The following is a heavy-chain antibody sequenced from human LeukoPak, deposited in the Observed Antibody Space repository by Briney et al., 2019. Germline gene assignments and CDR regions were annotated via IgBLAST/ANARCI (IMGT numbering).Heavy chain of an antibody. J-gene: IGHJ4*02. CDR3: ATLVNYWSFDY. CDR1: GFTFSSYE. CDR2: ISSSGSTI. V-gene: IGHV3-48*03. D-gene: IGHD1-1*01. Sequence: PGGSLRLSCAASGFTFSSYEMNWVRQAPGKGLEWVSYISSSGSTIYYADSVKGRFTISRDNAKNSLYLQMNSLRAEDTAVYYCATLVNYWSFDYWGQGTLVTVSS.